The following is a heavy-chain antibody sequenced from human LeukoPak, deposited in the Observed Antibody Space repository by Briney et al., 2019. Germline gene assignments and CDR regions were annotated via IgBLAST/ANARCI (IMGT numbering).Heavy chain of an antibody. Sequence: GGSLRLSCAASGFTVSSNYMSWFRQAPGKGLEWVSVIYSGGSTYYADSVKGRFTISRDNSKNTLYLQMNSLRAEDTAVYYCARSGGYEAFGYWGQGTLVTVSS. CDR1: GFTVSSNY. J-gene: IGHJ4*02. CDR3: ARSGGYEAFGY. D-gene: IGHD5-12*01. CDR2: IYSGGST. V-gene: IGHV3-66*01.